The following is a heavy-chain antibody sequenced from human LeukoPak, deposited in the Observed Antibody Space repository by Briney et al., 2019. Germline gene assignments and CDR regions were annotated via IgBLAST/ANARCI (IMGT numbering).Heavy chain of an antibody. V-gene: IGHV3-33*01. CDR2: IWYDASNR. D-gene: IGHD6-13*01. Sequence: PGGSLRLSCEASGFTFRSYGMHWVRQAPGKGLEWVAFIWYDASNRYHADSVKGRFTISRDNSKNTLFLQMNSLRAEDTAVYYCARGRVDSSSWYYWGQGTLVTVSS. CDR3: ARGRVDSSSWYY. CDR1: GFTFRSYG. J-gene: IGHJ4*02.